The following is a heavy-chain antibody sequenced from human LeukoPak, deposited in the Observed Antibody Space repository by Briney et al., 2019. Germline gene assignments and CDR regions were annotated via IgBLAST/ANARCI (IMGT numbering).Heavy chain of an antibody. CDR1: GFTFSNYA. J-gene: IGHJ4*02. CDR3: AKGDTGMVRRYYLDH. CDR2: VSGRGGST. Sequence: GGSLRLSCAASGFTFSNYAMNWVRQAPGKGLEWVSVVSGRGGSTYYAEPVKGRFTISRDNSKNTLYLQMNTLRAEDTAVYYCAKGDTGMVRRYYLDHWGQGSLDTVSS. D-gene: IGHD5-18*01. V-gene: IGHV3-23*01.